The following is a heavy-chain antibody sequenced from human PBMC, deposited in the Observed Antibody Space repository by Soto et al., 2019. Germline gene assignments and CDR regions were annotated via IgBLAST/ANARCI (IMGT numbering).Heavy chain of an antibody. J-gene: IGHJ6*02. D-gene: IGHD3-10*01. V-gene: IGHV3-48*03. CDR2: ISSSGSTI. CDR1: GFTFSSYE. CDR3: ARFEAGYYYYYGMDV. Sequence: EVQLVESGGGLVQPGGSLRLSCAASGFTFSSYEMNWVRQAPGKGLEWVSYISSSGSTIYYADSVKGRFTISRDNAKNSLYLQMNSLRAEDTAVYYCARFEAGYYYYYGMDVWGQGTTVTVSS.